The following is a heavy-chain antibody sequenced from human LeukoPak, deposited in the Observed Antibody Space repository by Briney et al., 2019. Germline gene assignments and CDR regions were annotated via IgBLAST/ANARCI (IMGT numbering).Heavy chain of an antibody. D-gene: IGHD3-22*01. CDR2: IYYSGST. J-gene: IGHJ3*02. V-gene: IGHV4-59*01. CDR1: GGSISSYY. Sequence: SETLSLTCTVSGGSISSYYWSWIRQPPGKGLEWIGYIYYSGSTNYNPSLKSRVTISVDTSKNQFSLKLSSMTAADTAVYYCARRMSPDYYGSRGFDDRGAFDMWGQGTMVTVSS. CDR3: ARRMSPDYYGSRGFDDRGAFDM.